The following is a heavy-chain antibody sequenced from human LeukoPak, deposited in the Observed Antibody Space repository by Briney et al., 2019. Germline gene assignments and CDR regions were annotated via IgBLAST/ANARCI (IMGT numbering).Heavy chain of an antibody. J-gene: IGHJ4*02. Sequence: GRSLRLSCAASGFTFSSYAMHWVRQAPGKGLEWVAVISYDGSNKYYADSVKGRFTISRDNSKNTLYLQMNSLRAEDTAVYYCARDGRMGDIDDFDYWGQGTLVTVSS. CDR2: ISYDGSNK. V-gene: IGHV3-30-3*01. CDR3: ARDGRMGDIDDFDY. CDR1: GFTFSSYA. D-gene: IGHD2-15*01.